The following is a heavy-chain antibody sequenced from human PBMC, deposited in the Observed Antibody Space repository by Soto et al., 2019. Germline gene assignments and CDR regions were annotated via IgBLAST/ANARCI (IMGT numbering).Heavy chain of an antibody. V-gene: IGHV3-15*07. CDR2: IITNAEGGTT. CDR1: GFHFDTAW. CDR3: TTDITVASPYGGR. D-gene: IGHD1-20*01. J-gene: IGHJ4*02. Sequence: VQLVESGGGLVKPGESLRLSCAASGFHFDTAWLNWVRQAPGKGLEWVGRIITNAEGGTTDYAAPVKGRFTISIDDSKTTVYLQMNSLKTEDTAVYYCTTDITVASPYGGRWGQGTLVTVSS.